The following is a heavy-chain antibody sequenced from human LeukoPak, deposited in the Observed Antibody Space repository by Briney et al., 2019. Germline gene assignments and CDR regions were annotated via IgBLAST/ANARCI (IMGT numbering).Heavy chain of an antibody. CDR3: TKTSQSPVTPGAFDI. V-gene: IGHV1-69*05. CDR1: GGSFRRSA. J-gene: IGHJ3*02. Sequence: SVKVSCKASGGSFRRSAISWVRQTPGQGLEWMGGIIPMFGTPNYAQKFRGRVSMTTEESTSTAYMELSSLTSEDTAVCYCTKTSQSPVTPGAFDIWGQGTMVTVSS. D-gene: IGHD2-21*02. CDR2: IIPMFGTP.